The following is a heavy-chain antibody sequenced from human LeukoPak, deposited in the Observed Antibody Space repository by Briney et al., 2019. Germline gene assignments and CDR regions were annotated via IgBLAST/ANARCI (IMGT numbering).Heavy chain of an antibody. Sequence: ASVKVSCKASGYTFTGYYMHWVRQAPGQGLEWMGWINPNSGGTNYVQKFQGRVTMTRDTSISTAYMELSRLRSDDTAVYYCARGASGQIQLWSYYFDYWGQGTLVTVSS. CDR2: INPNSGGT. J-gene: IGHJ4*02. V-gene: IGHV1-2*02. D-gene: IGHD5-18*01. CDR3: ARGASGQIQLWSYYFDY. CDR1: GYTFTGYY.